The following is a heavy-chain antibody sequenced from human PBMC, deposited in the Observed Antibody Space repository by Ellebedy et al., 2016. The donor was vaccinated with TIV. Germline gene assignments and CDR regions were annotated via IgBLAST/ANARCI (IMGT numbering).Heavy chain of an antibody. J-gene: IGHJ4*02. V-gene: IGHV3-23*01. CDR2: ISGSGGST. Sequence: GESLKISCAASGFSFSTYAMSWVRQAPGKGLEWVSAISGSGGSTYYGDSVKGRFTISRDNSKNTLYLQMDSLRAEDTAVYYCAKGRTSDYWGQGTLVTVSS. CDR1: GFSFSTYA. CDR3: AKGRTSDY.